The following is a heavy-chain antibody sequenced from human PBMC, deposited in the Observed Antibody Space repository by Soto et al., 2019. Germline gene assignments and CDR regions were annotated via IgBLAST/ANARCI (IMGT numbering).Heavy chain of an antibody. J-gene: IGHJ4*02. D-gene: IGHD1-26*01. CDR1: GGTFSCYA. CDR2: IIPIFGTA. CDR3: ARDHEVGGKGY. V-gene: IGHV1-69*06. Sequence: SVKVSCKASGGTFSCYAISWVRQAPGQGLEWMGGIIPIFGTANYAQKFQGRVTITADKSTSTAYMELSSLRSEDTAVYYCARDHEVGGKGYWGQGTLVTVSS.